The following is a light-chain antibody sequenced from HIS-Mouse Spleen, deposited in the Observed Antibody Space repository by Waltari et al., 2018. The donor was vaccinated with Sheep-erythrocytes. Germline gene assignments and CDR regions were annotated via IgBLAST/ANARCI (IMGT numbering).Light chain of an antibody. Sequence: QSALTQPASVSGSPGQSITISCTGTSSDVGSYNLVSWYQQHPGKAPKLMIYEGSKRPDGVSNRFSGYKSGNTAYLTISGLQAEDEADYYCCSYAGSSTFHVVFGGGTKLTVL. CDR3: CSYAGSSTFHVV. V-gene: IGLV2-23*03. CDR2: EGS. CDR1: SSDVGSYNL. J-gene: IGLJ2*01.